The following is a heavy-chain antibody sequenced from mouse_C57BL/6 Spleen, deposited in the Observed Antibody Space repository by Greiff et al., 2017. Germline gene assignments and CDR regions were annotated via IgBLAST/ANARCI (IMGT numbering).Heavy chain of an antibody. D-gene: IGHD2-5*01. V-gene: IGHV1-82*01. CDR1: GYAFSSSW. CDR3: ARYYSNLCWCFDV. J-gene: IGHJ1*03. Sequence: LQESGPELVKPGASVKISCKASGYAFSSSWMNWVKQRPGKGLEWIGRIYPGDGDTNYNGKFKGKATLTADKSSSTAYMQLSSLTSEDSAVYFCARYYSNLCWCFDVWGTGTTVTVSS. CDR2: IYPGDGDT.